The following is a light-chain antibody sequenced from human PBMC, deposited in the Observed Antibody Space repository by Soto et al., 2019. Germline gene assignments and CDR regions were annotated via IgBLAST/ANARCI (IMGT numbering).Light chain of an antibody. V-gene: IGLV2-14*01. CDR3: SSYTRSSTRGYV. Sequence: QSALTQPASVSGSPGQSITISCTGTSSDVGGYNYVSWYQQHPGKAPKLMIYEVSNRPSGVSNRFSGSKSGNTASLTISGLHSEDEADYYCSSYTRSSTRGYVFGTGTKVTVL. CDR2: EVS. J-gene: IGLJ1*01. CDR1: SSDVGGYNY.